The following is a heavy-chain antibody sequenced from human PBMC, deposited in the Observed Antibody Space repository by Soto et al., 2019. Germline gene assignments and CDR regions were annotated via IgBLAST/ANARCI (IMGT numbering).Heavy chain of an antibody. V-gene: IGHV3-72*01. CDR2: TRNKANSYTT. D-gene: IGHD3-16*01. CDR1: GFTFSDHY. J-gene: IGHJ4*02. CDR3: ARDGGSYFDY. Sequence: SCAASGFTFSDHYMDWVRQAPGKGLEWVGRTRNKANSYTTEYAASVKGRFTISRDDSKNSLYLQMNSLKTEDTAVYYCARDGGSYFDYWGQGTLVTVSS.